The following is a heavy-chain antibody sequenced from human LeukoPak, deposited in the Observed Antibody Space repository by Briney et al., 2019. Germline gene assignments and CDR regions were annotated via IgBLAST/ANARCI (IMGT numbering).Heavy chain of an antibody. D-gene: IGHD3-3*01. CDR2: ISYDGSNK. V-gene: IGHV3-30-3*01. J-gene: IGHJ6*02. CDR3: ARVIPDFWSGFYVGMDV. Sequence: GGSLRLSCAASGFTFSSYAMHWVRQAPGKGLEWVAVISYDGSNKYYADSVKGRFTISRDNSKNTLYLQMNSLIAEDTAVYYCARVIPDFWSGFYVGMDVWGQGTTVTVSS. CDR1: GFTFSSYA.